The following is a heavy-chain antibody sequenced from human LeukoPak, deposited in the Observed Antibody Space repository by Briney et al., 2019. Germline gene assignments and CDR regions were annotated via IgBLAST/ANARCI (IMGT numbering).Heavy chain of an antibody. Sequence: PSETLSLTCTVSGGSISSSSYYWGWIRQPPGKGLEWIGSIYYSGSTYYNPSLKSRVTISVDTSKNQFSLTVTSVTAADTALYYCARVSSGVYYDSSNYYYFDYWGQGTLVTVSS. D-gene: IGHD3-22*01. J-gene: IGHJ4*02. CDR3: ARVSSGVYYDSSNYYYFDY. CDR1: GGSISSSSYY. V-gene: IGHV4-39*07. CDR2: IYYSGST.